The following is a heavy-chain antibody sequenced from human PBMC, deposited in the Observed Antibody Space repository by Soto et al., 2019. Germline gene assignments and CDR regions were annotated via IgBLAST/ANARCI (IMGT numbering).Heavy chain of an antibody. Sequence: EMQLVQSGGGLVKPGGSLRLSCVAPRFHFSAARLNWNRQGPGEGLEWVGRNKTQTDGEIDDDTSPLRGRFTISRDDSQHTLHLQMDSLKTEDTAVYYCATVPYSSGSTWGLGVLVTVSS. V-gene: IGHV3-15*07. CDR1: RFHFSAAR. CDR2: NKTQTDGEID. D-gene: IGHD6-19*01. CDR3: ATVPYSSGST. J-gene: IGHJ4*02.